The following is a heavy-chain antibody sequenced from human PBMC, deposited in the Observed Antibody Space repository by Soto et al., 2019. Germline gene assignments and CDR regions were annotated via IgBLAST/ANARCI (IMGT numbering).Heavy chain of an antibody. CDR3: ARVGDGEQSLVGTLNWFDP. D-gene: IGHD6-19*01. J-gene: IGHJ5*02. V-gene: IGHV4-4*02. Sequence: SETLSLTCAVSGGSISSSNWWSWVRQPPGKGLEWIGEIYHSGSTNYNPSLKSRVTISVDKSKNQFSLKLSSVTTADTAVYYCARVGDGEQSLVGTLNWFDPWGQGTLVTVSS. CDR2: IYHSGST. CDR1: GGSISSSNW.